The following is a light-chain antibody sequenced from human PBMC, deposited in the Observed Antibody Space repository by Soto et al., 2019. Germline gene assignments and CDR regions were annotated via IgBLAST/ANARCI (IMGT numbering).Light chain of an antibody. CDR2: EVS. CDR3: CSYTSSTNYV. CDR1: SSDVSIYNY. J-gene: IGLJ1*01. Sequence: QSALTQPGSVSGSPGQSITISCTGTSSDVSIYNYVSWYQQHPGKAPKLMIYEVSNRPSGVSNRFSGAKSGNTASLTISGLQVEDEADYYCCSYTSSTNYVFGAGTKLTVL. V-gene: IGLV2-14*01.